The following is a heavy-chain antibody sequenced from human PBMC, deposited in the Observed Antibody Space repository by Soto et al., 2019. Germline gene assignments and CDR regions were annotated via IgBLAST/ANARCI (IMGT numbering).Heavy chain of an antibody. CDR2: IYTSGST. D-gene: IGHD6-6*01. CDR1: GGSISSFY. J-gene: IGHJ4*02. V-gene: IGHV4-4*07. Sequence: SETLSLTYTVSGGSISSFYWSWIRQPAGKGLEWIGRIYTSGSTNYNPSLKSRVTMSVDTSKNQFSLKLSSVTAPDTAVYYCARDRGSSSSKGYFDYWGQGTLVTVSS. CDR3: ARDRGSSSSKGYFDY.